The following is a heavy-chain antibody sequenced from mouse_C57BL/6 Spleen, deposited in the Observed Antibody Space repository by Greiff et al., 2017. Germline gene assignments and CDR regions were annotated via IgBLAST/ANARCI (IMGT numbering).Heavy chain of an antibody. Sequence: QVQLQQPGAELVKPGASVKMSCKASGYTFTSYWMHWVKQRPGQGLEWIGEIDPSDSYTNYNQKFKGKSTLTVDKSSSTAYMQLSSLTSEDSAVYYCARPFITTVVASNWYFDVWGTGTTVTVSS. D-gene: IGHD1-1*01. CDR3: ARPFITTVVASNWYFDV. V-gene: IGHV1-69*01. CDR2: IDPSDSYT. J-gene: IGHJ1*03. CDR1: GYTFTSYW.